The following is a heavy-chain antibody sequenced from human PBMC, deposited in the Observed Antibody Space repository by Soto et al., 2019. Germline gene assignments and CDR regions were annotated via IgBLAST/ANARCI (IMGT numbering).Heavy chain of an antibody. CDR1: GFTFSNMW. CDR2: IKDKTDGGTT. V-gene: IGHV3-15*01. J-gene: IGHJ4*02. Sequence: GGSLRLSCTASGFTFSNMWMSWVRQAPGKGLEWVGRIKDKTDGGTTDYAAPVKGRFAISRDDSKSRLYLQMNSLKTDDTAVYYSTTGHYWGQGTLVTVSS. CDR3: TTGHY.